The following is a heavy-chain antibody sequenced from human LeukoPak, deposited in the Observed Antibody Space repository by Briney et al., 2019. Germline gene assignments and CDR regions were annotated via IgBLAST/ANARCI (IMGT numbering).Heavy chain of an antibody. J-gene: IGHJ4*02. CDR1: GFTVSINY. CDR2: IYSGGNT. CDR3: ARGETSSYDY. Sequence: GGSLRLSCAASGFTVSINYMSWVRQAPGKGLEWVSVIYSGGNTYYADSVKGRFTISRDNSKNTVYLQMNSLRAEDTAVYYCARGETSSYDYWGQGTLVAVSS. D-gene: IGHD2-2*01. V-gene: IGHV3-53*01.